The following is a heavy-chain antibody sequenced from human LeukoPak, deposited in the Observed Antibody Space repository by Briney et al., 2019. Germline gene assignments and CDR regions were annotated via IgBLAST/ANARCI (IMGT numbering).Heavy chain of an antibody. Sequence: GGSLRLSCTASGFTFGDYVMSWVRQAPGKGLEWVGFIRSKAYGGTTKNAAAVKGRFTISRDDSRSIAYLQMNSLKTEDTAVYYCTRRYNYDSSGYYYVRDAFDIWGQGTMVTVSS. J-gene: IGHJ3*02. CDR3: TRRYNYDSSGYYYVRDAFDI. CDR1: GFTFGDYV. D-gene: IGHD3-22*01. V-gene: IGHV3-49*04. CDR2: IRSKAYGGTT.